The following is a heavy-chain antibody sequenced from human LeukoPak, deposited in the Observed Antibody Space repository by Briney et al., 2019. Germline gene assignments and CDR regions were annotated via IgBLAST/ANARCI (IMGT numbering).Heavy chain of an antibody. Sequence: GGSLRLSCAASGFTLSSYAMTWVRQAPGRGLEWVSSVDGGGGGTYYADSVRGRFTISRDNSKDTLYLQMNGLRAEDTAVYFCAKQSAGSAAWYSLHYDFWGQGTLVTVSS. CDR2: VDGGGGGT. CDR1: GFTLSSYA. J-gene: IGHJ4*02. CDR3: AKQSAGSAAWYSLHYDF. D-gene: IGHD6-13*01. V-gene: IGHV3-23*01.